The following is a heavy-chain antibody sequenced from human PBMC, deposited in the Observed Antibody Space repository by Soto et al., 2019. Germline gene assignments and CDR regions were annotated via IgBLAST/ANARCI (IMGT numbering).Heavy chain of an antibody. CDR1: GGSISSYY. D-gene: IGHD3-9*01. J-gene: IGHJ4*02. CDR2: IYYSGST. CDR3: ARDYYDILTGYYSFDY. Sequence: SETLSLTCTVSGGSISSYYWSWIRQPPGKGLEWIGYIYYSGSTNYNPSLKSRVTISVDTSKNQFSLKLSSVTAADTAVYYCARDYYDILTGYYSFDYWGQGTLVTVSS. V-gene: IGHV4-59*01.